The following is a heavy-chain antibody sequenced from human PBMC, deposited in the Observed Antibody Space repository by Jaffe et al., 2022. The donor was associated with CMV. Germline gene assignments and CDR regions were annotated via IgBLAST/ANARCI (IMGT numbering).Heavy chain of an antibody. CDR3: ARDGPYASRGHFGGGFDV. CDR2: IIPVVGVA. D-gene: IGHD3-16*01. J-gene: IGHJ3*01. V-gene: IGHV1-69*09. CDR1: GGTFNNYA. Sequence: QVQLVQSGAEVKKPGSSVKVSCQASGGTFNNYAFNWVRQAPGQGLEWMGRIIPVVGVANSAQNFQGRVTITASESTTTVYMELTNLRFEDTAVYYCARDGPYASRGHFGGGFDVWGQGTMVTVSS.